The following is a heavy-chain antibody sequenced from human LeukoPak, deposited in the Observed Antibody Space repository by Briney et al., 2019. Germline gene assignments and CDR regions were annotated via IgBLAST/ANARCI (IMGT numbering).Heavy chain of an antibody. CDR2: ISWNSGSI. J-gene: IGHJ4*02. CDR1: GFTFDDYA. CDR3: ARGRSGFFDY. D-gene: IGHD3-22*01. V-gene: IGHV3-9*01. Sequence: GRSLRLSCAASGFTFDDYAMHWVRQAPGKGLEWVSGISWNSGSIGYADSVKGRFTISRDNSKNTLYLQMNSLRAEDTAVYYCARGRSGFFDYWGQGTLVTVSS.